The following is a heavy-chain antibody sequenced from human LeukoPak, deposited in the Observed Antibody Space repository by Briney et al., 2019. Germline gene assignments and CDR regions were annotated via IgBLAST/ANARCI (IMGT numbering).Heavy chain of an antibody. CDR1: GFTFSSYG. CDR3: AKEAIAVAGPNYFDY. V-gene: IGHV3-30*18. Sequence: GGSLRLSCAASGFTFSSYGMHWLRQAPGKGLDWVAVIAHDGSIDYYADSVKGRFTISRDNAKNTLYPQMNSLRTEDTAMFYCAKEAIAVAGPNYFDYWGQGTLVTVSS. CDR2: IAHDGSID. J-gene: IGHJ4*02. D-gene: IGHD6-19*01.